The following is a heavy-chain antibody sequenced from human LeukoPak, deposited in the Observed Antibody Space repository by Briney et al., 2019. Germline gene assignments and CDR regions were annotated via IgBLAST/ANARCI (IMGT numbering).Heavy chain of an antibody. CDR3: ARDGYGDYGASADYYYGMDV. J-gene: IGHJ6*02. V-gene: IGHV1-18*01. Sequence: GASVKVSCKASGYTFTSYGISWVRQAPGQGLEWMGWISAYNGNTNYAQKLQGRATMTTDTSTSTAYMELRSLRSDDTAVYYCARDGYGDYGASADYYYGMDVWGQGTTVTVSS. CDR1: GYTFTSYG. CDR2: ISAYNGNT. D-gene: IGHD4-17*01.